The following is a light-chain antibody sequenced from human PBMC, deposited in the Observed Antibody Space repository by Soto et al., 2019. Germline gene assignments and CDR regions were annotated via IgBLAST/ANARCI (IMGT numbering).Light chain of an antibody. J-gene: IGKJ1*01. CDR1: QSLSPNY. CDR2: SIS. CDR3: QQSDSSPGGT. Sequence: EIVLTQSPGTLSLSPGDTATLSCRASQSLSPNYLAWYQQKPGQAPRLLIYSISIRATGITDRVIGSGSGTGFTLTISRLEPEDFAVDYCQQSDSSPGGTFGQGTKVELK. V-gene: IGKV3-20*01.